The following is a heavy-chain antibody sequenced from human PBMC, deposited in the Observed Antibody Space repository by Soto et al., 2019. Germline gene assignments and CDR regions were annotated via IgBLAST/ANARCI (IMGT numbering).Heavy chain of an antibody. CDR1: GFTFSSYA. Sequence: GGSLRLSCAASGFTFSSYAMHWVRQAPGKGLEWVAVISYDGSNKYYADSVKGRFTISRDNSKNTLYLQMNSLRAEDTAVYYCARDLEEFFNYGMDVWGQGTTVTVSS. J-gene: IGHJ6*02. CDR2: ISYDGSNK. CDR3: ARDLEEFFNYGMDV. D-gene: IGHD3-10*01. V-gene: IGHV3-30-3*01.